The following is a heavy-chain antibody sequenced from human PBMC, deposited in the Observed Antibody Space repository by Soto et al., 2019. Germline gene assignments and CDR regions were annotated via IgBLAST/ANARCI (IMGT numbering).Heavy chain of an antibody. J-gene: IGHJ4*02. V-gene: IGHV3-7*01. CDR3: SPSLDY. CDR2: INQDGSAT. Sequence: PGGSLRLSCAASGFIFSNYWMDWVRQAPGKGLEWVANINQDGSATNYVASVKGRFTISRDNANNALYLHMSSLTAEDSAIYYCSPSLDYWGQGTPVTVSS. CDR1: GFIFSNYW.